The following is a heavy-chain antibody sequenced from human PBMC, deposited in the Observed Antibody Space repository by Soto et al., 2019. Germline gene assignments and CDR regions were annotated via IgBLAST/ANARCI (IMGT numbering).Heavy chain of an antibody. J-gene: IGHJ4*01. CDR2: ISGSGGTT. CDR3: AKGMATAPSGSYDY. Sequence: GGSLRLSCAASGFSFSSYAMSWVRQAPGKGLEWVSAISGSGGTTYDADSVKGRFTISRDNSKNTLYLQMNSLRAEDTAGYYCAKGMATAPSGSYDYWGHGTPVTV. CDR1: GFSFSSYA. V-gene: IGHV3-23*01. D-gene: IGHD5-12*01.